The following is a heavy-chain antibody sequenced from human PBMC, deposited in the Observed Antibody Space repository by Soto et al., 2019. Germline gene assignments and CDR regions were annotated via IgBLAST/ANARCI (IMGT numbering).Heavy chain of an antibody. J-gene: IGHJ4*02. Sequence: QVQLQESGPGLVKPSQTLSLTCTVSGGSISSGDYYWSWIRQPPGKGLEWIGYIYYSGSTYYNPSLKNRVTISVDTSKNQFSLKLSSVTAADTAVYYCARGADGHLEMATITFDYWGQGTLVTVSS. D-gene: IGHD5-12*01. V-gene: IGHV4-30-4*01. CDR1: GGSISSGDYY. CDR2: IYYSGST. CDR3: ARGADGHLEMATITFDY.